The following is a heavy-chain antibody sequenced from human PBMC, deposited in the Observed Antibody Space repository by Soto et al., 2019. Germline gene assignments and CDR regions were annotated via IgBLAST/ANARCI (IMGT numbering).Heavy chain of an antibody. V-gene: IGHV1-2*02. D-gene: IGHD2-15*01. J-gene: IGHJ4*02. CDR1: GSTFSDSY. CDR3: ARTPPGYCSGGSCFGEFDY. CDR2: INPNSGGT. Sequence: QVQLVQSGAEVKKPGASVKVSCKASGSTFSDSYIHWVRQAPGQGLEWMGWINPNSGGTIYAQKFQGRVTATRDTSISTAYMELSRLTSDDTAVYFCARTPPGYCSGGSCFGEFDYWGQGTLVTVSS.